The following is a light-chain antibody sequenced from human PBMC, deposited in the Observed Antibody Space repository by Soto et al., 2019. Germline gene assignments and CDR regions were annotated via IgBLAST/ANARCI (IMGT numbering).Light chain of an antibody. J-gene: IGKJ5*01. Sequence: EIVMTQSPASLSVSPGESVTLSCRASQSVASNLAWYQQKPGQAPRLLIYGTSTRATGVPDRFSGSGSGTDFTLTISSLQAADFAVYHCQHYNNWPITFGQGTLLEIK. CDR3: QHYNNWPIT. V-gene: IGKV3-15*01. CDR2: GTS. CDR1: QSVASN.